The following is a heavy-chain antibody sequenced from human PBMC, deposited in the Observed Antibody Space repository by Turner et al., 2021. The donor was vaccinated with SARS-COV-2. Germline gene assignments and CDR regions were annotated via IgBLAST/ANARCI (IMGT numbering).Heavy chain of an antibody. Sequence: QVQLVQSGAEVKKPGSSVKVSCKASGNTFSTYAISWVRQAPGQGLEWMGGIIPIFGTANYAQNFQGRVTITADESSSTAYMELSSLRSEDTAVYYCARGRGDKYLKLIDTWGQGTLVTVSS. V-gene: IGHV1-69*01. CDR3: ARGRGDKYLKLIDT. D-gene: IGHD5-18*01. CDR1: GNTFSTYA. J-gene: IGHJ4*02. CDR2: IIPIFGTA.